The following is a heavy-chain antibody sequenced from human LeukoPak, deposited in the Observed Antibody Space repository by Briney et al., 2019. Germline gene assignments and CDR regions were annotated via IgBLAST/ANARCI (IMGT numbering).Heavy chain of an antibody. D-gene: IGHD6-13*01. CDR1: GFTFSTYW. V-gene: IGHV3-7*01. Sequence: GGSLRLSCAASGFTFSTYWISWVRQAPGKGLELVTNIKQDGSEKYYVDSVKGRFTISRDHAKNSLYLQMNSLRPEDTAVYYCARDSPYSNSWPYHFDFWGQGTLVTVSS. CDR3: ARDSPYSNSWPYHFDF. J-gene: IGHJ4*02. CDR2: IKQDGSEK.